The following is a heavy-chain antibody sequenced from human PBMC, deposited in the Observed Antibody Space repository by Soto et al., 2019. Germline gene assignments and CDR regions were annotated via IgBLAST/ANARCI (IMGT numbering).Heavy chain of an antibody. CDR2: ISSSSSTI. CDR3: AREGYPFDS. D-gene: IGHD5-12*01. V-gene: IGHV3-48*02. CDR1: GFTFSSYT. J-gene: IGHJ4*02. Sequence: EVQLVESGGGLVQPGGSLRLSCAASGFTFSSYTMNWVRQAPGKGLEWVSYISSSSSTIYYADSVKGRFTISRDNAKNSLDLQMNSLRDEDTAVYYCAREGYPFDSWGQGTLVTVSS.